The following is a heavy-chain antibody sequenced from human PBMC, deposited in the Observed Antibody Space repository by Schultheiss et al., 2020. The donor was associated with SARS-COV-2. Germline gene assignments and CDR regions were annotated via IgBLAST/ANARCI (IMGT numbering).Heavy chain of an antibody. CDR2: ISYDGSNK. Sequence: GGSLRLSCAASGFTFSNAWMNWVRQAPGKGLEWVAVISYDGSNKYYADSVKGRFTISRDNSKNTLYLQMNSLRAEDTAVYYCAKGGMSSSTPGLGYYGMDVWGQGTTVTVSS. CDR3: AKGGMSSSTPGLGYYGMDV. V-gene: IGHV3-30*18. D-gene: IGHD6-13*01. CDR1: GFTFSNAW. J-gene: IGHJ6*02.